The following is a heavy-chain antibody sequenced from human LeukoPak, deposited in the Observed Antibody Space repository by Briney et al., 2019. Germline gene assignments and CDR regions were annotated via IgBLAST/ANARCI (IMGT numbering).Heavy chain of an antibody. J-gene: IGHJ4*02. V-gene: IGHV1-3*04. D-gene: IGHD6-19*01. CDR1: GYIFSTYG. Sequence: ASVKVPCKASGYIFSTYGMHWVRQAPGQGLEWMGWINTGNGHTEYSQNFQDRVTITRDTSASTAYMELSSLRSEDTAVYYCARDHVAGGFDYWGQGTLVTVSS. CDR2: INTGNGHT. CDR3: ARDHVAGGFDY.